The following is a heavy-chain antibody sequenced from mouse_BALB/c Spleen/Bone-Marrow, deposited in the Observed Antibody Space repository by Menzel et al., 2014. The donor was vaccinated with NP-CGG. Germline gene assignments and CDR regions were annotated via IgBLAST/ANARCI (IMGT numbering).Heavy chain of an antibody. CDR2: ISPYIGGT. V-gene: IGHV1S29*02. D-gene: IGHD2-14*01. CDR1: GYTFTDFN. CDR3: ARGRRYDGPYFDY. J-gene: IGHJ2*01. Sequence: EVQLQQSGPELVKPGASVKISCKASGYTFTDFNMHWVKQSHGKSLEWIGFISPYIGGTGYNQKFKSKATLTVDSSSSTAYMERRSLTSEDSAVYYCARGRRYDGPYFDYWGQGTTLTVSS.